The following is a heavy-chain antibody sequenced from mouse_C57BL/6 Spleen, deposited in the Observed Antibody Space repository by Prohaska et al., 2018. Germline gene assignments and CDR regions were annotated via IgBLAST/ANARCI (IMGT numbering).Heavy chain of an antibody. V-gene: IGHV1-69*01. J-gene: IGHJ1*03. Sequence: QVQLQQPGAELVIPGASVKLSCKASGYTFTSYWMHWVKHRPGQGLEWIGEIDPSDSYTNYNQKFKGKATLTVDKSSSTAYMQLSSLTSEDSAVYYCARDTTVVARSYFDVWGTGTTVTVSS. CDR2: IDPSDSYT. CDR3: ARDTTVVARSYFDV. CDR1: GYTFTSYW. D-gene: IGHD1-1*01.